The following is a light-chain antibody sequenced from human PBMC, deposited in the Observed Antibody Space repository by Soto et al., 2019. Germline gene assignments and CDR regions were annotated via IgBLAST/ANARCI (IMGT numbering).Light chain of an antibody. CDR2: SSS. CDR3: QQTFSMPPT. V-gene: IGKV1-39*01. CDR1: HSVSNY. Sequence: DIQMTQFPSSLSSSVGDRVTVTCRASHSVSNYVNWYQQKPGKAPKVVISSSSNLQTGVPSRFSGSRSGTNFSLTISSLQPEDFATYYCQQTFSMPPTFGGGTKVEIK. J-gene: IGKJ4*01.